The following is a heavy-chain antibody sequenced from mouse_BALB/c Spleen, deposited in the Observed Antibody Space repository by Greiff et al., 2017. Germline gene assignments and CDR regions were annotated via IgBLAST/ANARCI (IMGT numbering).Heavy chain of an antibody. J-gene: IGHJ4*01. CDR2: ISSGSSTI. V-gene: IGHV5-17*02. CDR3: ARSGRPPYDAMDY. D-gene: IGHD1-2*01. Sequence: EVQGVESGGGLVQPGGSRKLSCAASGFTFSSFGMHWVRQAPEKGLEWVAYISSGSSTIYYADTVKGRFTISRDNPKNTLFLQMTSLRSEDTAMYYCARSGRPPYDAMDYWGQGTSVTVSS. CDR1: GFTFSSFG.